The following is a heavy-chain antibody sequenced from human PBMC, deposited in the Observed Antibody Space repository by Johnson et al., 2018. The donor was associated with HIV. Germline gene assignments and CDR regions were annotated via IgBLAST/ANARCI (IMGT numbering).Heavy chain of an antibody. D-gene: IGHD3-16*01. CDR2: ISHDGSNK. V-gene: IGHV3-30-3*01. J-gene: IGHJ3*02. Sequence: QVQLVESGGGLVQPGGSLRLSCAASGFTFSSYAMSWVRQAPGRGLEWVALISHDGSNKYYADSVKGRFTISRDNAKNSLYLQMNSLRAEDAAVFYCARVGVGAFDIWGQGTMVTVSS. CDR1: GFTFSSYA. CDR3: ARVGVGAFDI.